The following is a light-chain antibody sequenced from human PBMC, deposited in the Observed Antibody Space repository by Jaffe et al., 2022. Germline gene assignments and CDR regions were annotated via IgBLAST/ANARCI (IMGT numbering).Light chain of an antibody. V-gene: IGLV1-47*01. CDR1: SSNIGSNY. CDR3: AAWDDSLSGQV. J-gene: IGLJ1*01. Sequence: QSVLTQPPSASGTPGQRVTISCSGSSSNIGSNYVYWYQQLPGTAPKLLIYRNNQRPSGFPDRFSGSKSGTSASLAISGLRSEDEADYYCAAWDDSLSGQVFGPGTKVTVL. CDR2: RNN.